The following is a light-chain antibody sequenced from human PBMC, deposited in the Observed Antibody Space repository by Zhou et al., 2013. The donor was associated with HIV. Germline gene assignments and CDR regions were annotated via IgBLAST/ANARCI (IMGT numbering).Light chain of an antibody. CDR3: MQGTHRT. V-gene: IGKV2-30*02. J-gene: IGKJ2*01. CDR2: KVS. Sequence: DVVMAQSPLSLPVTLGQPASISCRSSRSLVHSDGNTYLSWFQQRPGQSPRRLIYKVSNRDSGVPDRFSGSGSGTDFTLKISRVEAEDVGVYYCMQGTHRTFGQGTKLEIK. CDR1: RSLVHSDGNTY.